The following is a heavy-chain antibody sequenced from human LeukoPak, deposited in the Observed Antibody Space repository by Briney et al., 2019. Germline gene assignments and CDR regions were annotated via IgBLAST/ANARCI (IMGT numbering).Heavy chain of an antibody. D-gene: IGHD6-19*01. CDR2: IYYSGST. V-gene: IGHV4-59*01. CDR1: GGSISSYY. J-gene: IGHJ4*02. CDR3: AREAYSSGWLFDY. Sequence: SETLSLTCTVSGGSISSYYWSWIRQPPGKGLEGIGYIYYSGSTNYNPSLKSRVTISVDTSKNQFSLKLSSVTAADTAVYYCAREAYSSGWLFDYWGQGTLVTVSS.